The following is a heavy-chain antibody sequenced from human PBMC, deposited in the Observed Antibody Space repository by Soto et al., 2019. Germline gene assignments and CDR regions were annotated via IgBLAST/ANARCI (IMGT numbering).Heavy chain of an antibody. CDR1: GYTFTGYY. CDR2: INPNSGGT. CDR3: AREDYYDSSGYYSGFDY. V-gene: IGHV1-2*04. J-gene: IGHJ4*02. Sequence: ASVKVSCTASGYTFTGYYRHWVRQAPGQGLEWMGWINPNSGGTNYAQKFQGWVTMTRDTSISTAYMELSRLRSDDTAVYYCAREDYYDSSGYYSGFDYWGQGTLVTVSS. D-gene: IGHD3-22*01.